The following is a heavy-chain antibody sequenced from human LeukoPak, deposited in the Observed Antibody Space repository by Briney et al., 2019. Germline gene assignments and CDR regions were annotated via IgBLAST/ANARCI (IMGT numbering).Heavy chain of an antibody. CDR1: GFIFSSYA. Sequence: GGSLRLSCAASGFIFSSYAMIWVRQAPGKGLEWVSSISGGDGSTSYADSVKGRFTISRDNSKNTLYLQMNSLRAEDTAVYYCARSDSSGWYAFQHWGQGTLVTVSS. J-gene: IGHJ1*01. CDR3: ARSDSSGWYAFQH. CDR2: ISGGDGST. D-gene: IGHD6-19*01. V-gene: IGHV3-23*01.